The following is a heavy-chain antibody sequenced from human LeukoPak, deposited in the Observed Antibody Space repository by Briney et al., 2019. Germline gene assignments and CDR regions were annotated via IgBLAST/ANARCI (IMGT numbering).Heavy chain of an antibody. D-gene: IGHD1-26*01. Sequence: GESLKISCKASGYTFTNYWIGWVRQMPGKGLEWMGMIYPYDSQTTYSPSFQGQVTISADKSISTAYLQWSSLKSSDTAMFYCGRSPKISGSLPHWGQGTLLTVSS. J-gene: IGHJ4*01. V-gene: IGHV5-51*01. CDR2: IYPYDSQT. CDR3: GRSPKISGSLPH. CDR1: GYTFTNYW.